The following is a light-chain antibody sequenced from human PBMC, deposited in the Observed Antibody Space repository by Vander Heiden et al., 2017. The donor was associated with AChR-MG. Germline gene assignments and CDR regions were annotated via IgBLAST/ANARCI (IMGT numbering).Light chain of an antibody. Sequence: EIVLTQSPGTLSLSPGERATLPCRASQSVSSSYLAWYQQKPDQAPRLLIYGASSRATGIPDRFSGSGSGTDFTLTISRLEPEDFAVYYCQHYGSSAGFTFGPGTKVDFK. CDR1: QSVSSSY. V-gene: IGKV3-20*01. CDR2: GAS. J-gene: IGKJ3*01. CDR3: QHYGSSAGFT.